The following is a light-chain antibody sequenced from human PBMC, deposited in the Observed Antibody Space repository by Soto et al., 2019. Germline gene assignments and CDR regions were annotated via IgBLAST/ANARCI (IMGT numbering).Light chain of an antibody. J-gene: IGLJ2*01. CDR2: EVT. V-gene: IGLV2-8*01. CDR1: YSDIGDYNY. Sequence: QSALTQPPSASGSPGQSVTISCAGTYSDIGDYNYVSWYQQHPDKVPKLIIYEVTKRPSGVPDRFSGSKSGYTASLTVSDLQPADDAVYYCSSYSGTTSNVIFGGGTKLTVL. CDR3: SSYSGTTSNVI.